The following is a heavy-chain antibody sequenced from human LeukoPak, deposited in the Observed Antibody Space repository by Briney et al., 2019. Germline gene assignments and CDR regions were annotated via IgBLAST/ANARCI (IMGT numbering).Heavy chain of an antibody. CDR1: GYTFTGYY. CDR3: AREAYGSGSFRTDYYYMDV. J-gene: IGHJ6*03. D-gene: IGHD3-10*01. CDR2: VTPNSGGT. V-gene: IGHV1-2*02. Sequence: ASGKVSCKASGYTFTGYYMHWVRQAPGQGLEWMGWVTPNSGGTNYAQRFQVRVTMTRDKSISTAYMELNRLRSDDTAVYYCAREAYGSGSFRTDYYYMDVWGKGTTVTISS.